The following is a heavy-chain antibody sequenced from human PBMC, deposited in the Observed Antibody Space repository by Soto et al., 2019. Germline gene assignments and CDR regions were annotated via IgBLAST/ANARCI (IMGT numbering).Heavy chain of an antibody. D-gene: IGHD6-19*01. CDR1: GFTFSSYA. CDR3: AKGSGWHGDGFDY. V-gene: IGHV3-9*01. J-gene: IGHJ4*02. Sequence: GGSLRLSCAASGFTFSSYAMHWVRQAPGKGLEWGSGISWNRGSIGYADSVKGRFTISRDNAKNSLYLQMNSLRAEDTALYYCAKGSGWHGDGFDYWGQGTLVTVSS. CDR2: ISWNRGSI.